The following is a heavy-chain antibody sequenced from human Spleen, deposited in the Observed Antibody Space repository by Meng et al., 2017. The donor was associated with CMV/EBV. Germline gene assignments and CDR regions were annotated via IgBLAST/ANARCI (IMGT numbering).Heavy chain of an antibody. Sequence: ASVKVSCKASGYTFTGYYMHWVRQAPGQGLEWMGWISLNSGGTNYAQKFQGRVTMTRDTSVTTSYMELSSLRSDDTAVYFCGRYNGGISDYWGQGTLVTVSS. CDR3: GRYNGGISDY. J-gene: IGHJ4*02. V-gene: IGHV1-2*02. D-gene: IGHD2-8*01. CDR1: GYTFTGYY. CDR2: ISLNSGGT.